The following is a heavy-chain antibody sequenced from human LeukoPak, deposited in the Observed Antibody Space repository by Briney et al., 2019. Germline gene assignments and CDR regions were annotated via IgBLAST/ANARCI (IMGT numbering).Heavy chain of an antibody. D-gene: IGHD2-21*02. J-gene: IGHJ4*02. CDR2: VYYTGSA. CDR3: ARDRGGDHYFDY. V-gene: IGHV4-59*02. CDR1: GGSVSSYY. Sequence: SETLSLTCSVSGGSVSSYYWSWIPQPPGKELEWIGYVYYTGSAYYNPSLKSRVTISVDTSKNQFSLNLSSVTAADTAVYYCARDRGGDHYFDYWGQGSLVTVSS.